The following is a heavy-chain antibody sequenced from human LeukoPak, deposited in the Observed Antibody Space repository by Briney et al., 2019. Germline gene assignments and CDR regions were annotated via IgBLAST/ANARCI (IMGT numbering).Heavy chain of an antibody. J-gene: IGHJ4*02. CDR1: GDSVSSNSAA. Sequence: SQGLSLTCAISGDSVSSNSAAWSWIRQSPSRGLEWLGMTFYSSKWYTDYVVSLKSRITFNPDTSKNYFSLQLNSMTPEDTAVYYCARDTGSSKFHSWGQGALVTVCS. CDR3: ARDTGSSKFHS. CDR2: TFYSSKWYT. V-gene: IGHV6-1*01. D-gene: IGHD6-13*01.